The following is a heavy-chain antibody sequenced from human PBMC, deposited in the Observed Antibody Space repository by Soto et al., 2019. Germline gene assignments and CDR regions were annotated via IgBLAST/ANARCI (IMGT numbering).Heavy chain of an antibody. CDR3: ARNAPWYTSDWSGDY. CDR2: IDWDDDK. V-gene: IGHV2-70*11. J-gene: IGHJ4*02. CDR1: GFSLSTSGMC. D-gene: IGHD6-19*01. Sequence: SGPTLVNPTQTLTLTCTFSGFSLSTSGMCVSWIRQPPGKALEWLARIDWDDDKYYSTSLKTRLTISKDTSKNQVVLTMTNMDLVDTATYYCARNAPWYTSDWSGDYWGQGTLVTVSS.